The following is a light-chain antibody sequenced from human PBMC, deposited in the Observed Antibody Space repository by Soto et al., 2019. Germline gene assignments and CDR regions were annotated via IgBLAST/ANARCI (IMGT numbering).Light chain of an antibody. J-gene: IGLJ3*02. CDR2: LEGSGSY. CDR3: ETWDSNTWV. Sequence: QPVLTQSSSASASLGSSVKLTCTLSSGHSSYIIAWHQQRPGKAPRFLMKLEGSGSYNKGSGVPDRFSGSSSGADRHLTISNLRSEDEADYYCETWDSNTWVFGGGTKLTVL. V-gene: IGLV4-60*03. CDR1: SGHSSYI.